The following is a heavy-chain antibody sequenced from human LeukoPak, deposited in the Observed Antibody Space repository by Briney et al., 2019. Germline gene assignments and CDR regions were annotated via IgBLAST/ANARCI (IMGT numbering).Heavy chain of an antibody. CDR2: IIPIFGTA. CDR3: ARDGDYYDSSGYYYNDY. V-gene: IGHV1-69*13. J-gene: IGHJ4*02. CDR1: GGTXRTYA. D-gene: IGHD3-22*01. Sequence: APVKVSCKASGGTXRTYAISGVRQAPGQGLEWMGGIIPIFGTANYAQKFQGRVTITADESTSTAYMELSRLRSEDTAVYYCARDGDYYDSSGYYYNDYWGQGTLVTVSS.